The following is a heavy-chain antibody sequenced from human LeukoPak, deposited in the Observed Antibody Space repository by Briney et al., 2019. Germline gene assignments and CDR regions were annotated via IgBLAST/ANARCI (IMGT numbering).Heavy chain of an antibody. D-gene: IGHD3-3*01. Sequence: GGSLRLSCAASGFTFSSYGMHWVRQAPGTGLERVAVIWYDGSNKYYADSVKGRFTISRDNSKNTLYLQMNSLRAEDTAVYYCAKDGGKTKYYDFWSGYPGYYLDYWGQGTLVTVSS. V-gene: IGHV3-33*06. J-gene: IGHJ4*02. CDR2: IWYDGSNK. CDR1: GFTFSSYG. CDR3: AKDGGKTKYYDFWSGYPGYYLDY.